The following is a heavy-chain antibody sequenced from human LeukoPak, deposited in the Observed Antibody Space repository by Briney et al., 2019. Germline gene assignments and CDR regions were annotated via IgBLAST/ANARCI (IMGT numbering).Heavy chain of an antibody. CDR2: ISGSDDST. Sequence: GGSLRLSCAASGFTFSSYAMSWVRQAPGKGLEWVSAISGSDDSTYYADSVKGRFTISRDNSKNTLYLQMNSLRAEDTAVYYCAQTGTTAPYFDYWGQGTLVTVSS. V-gene: IGHV3-23*01. CDR3: AQTGTTAPYFDY. J-gene: IGHJ4*02. D-gene: IGHD1-7*01. CDR1: GFTFSSYA.